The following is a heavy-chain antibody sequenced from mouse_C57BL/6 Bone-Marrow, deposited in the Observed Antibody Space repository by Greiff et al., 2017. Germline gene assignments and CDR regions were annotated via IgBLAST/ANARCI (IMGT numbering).Heavy chain of an antibody. V-gene: IGHV5-4*01. Sequence: EVNLVESGGGLVKPGGSLKLSCAASGFTFSSYAMSWVRQTPEKRLEWVATISDGGSYTYYPDNVKGRFTISRDNAKKNLYLQMSHLKSEDTAMYYCARDGGDISGPAWFAYWGQGTLVTVSA. CDR3: ARDGGDISGPAWFAY. CDR2: ISDGGSYT. CDR1: GFTFSSYA. J-gene: IGHJ3*01. D-gene: IGHD3-2*02.